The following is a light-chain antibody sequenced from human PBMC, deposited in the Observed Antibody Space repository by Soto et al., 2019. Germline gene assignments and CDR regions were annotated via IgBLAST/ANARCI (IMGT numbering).Light chain of an antibody. V-gene: IGKV2-30*01. J-gene: IGKJ2*01. CDR2: KVS. CDR1: QSLAYSDGNTY. Sequence: DVVMTQSPLSLPVTLGQPASISCRSSQSLAYSDGNTYLNWFQQRPGQSPRRLIYKVSNRDSGAPDRFTGSGSGTDFPMKISRVEAEDVGVYYRMPGTRWPPYTFGQRTKLEIK. CDR3: MPGTRWPPYT.